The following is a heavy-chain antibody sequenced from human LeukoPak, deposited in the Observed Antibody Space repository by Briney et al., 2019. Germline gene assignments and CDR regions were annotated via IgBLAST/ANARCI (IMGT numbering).Heavy chain of an antibody. J-gene: IGHJ4*02. D-gene: IGHD1-26*01. V-gene: IGHV3-74*01. CDR3: ARRSSGSPPYYFDY. CDR2: INSDGSTT. CDR1: GFTFSSYW. Sequence: GGSLRLSCAASGFTFSSYWMHWVRQVPGKGLVWVSRINSDGSTTNYAGSVKGRFTISRDNAKNTLDLQMNSLRAEDTAVYYCARRSSGSPPYYFDYWGQGTLVTVSS.